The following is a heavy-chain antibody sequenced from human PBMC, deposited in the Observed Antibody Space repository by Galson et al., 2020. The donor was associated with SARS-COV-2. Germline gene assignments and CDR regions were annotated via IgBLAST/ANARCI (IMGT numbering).Heavy chain of an antibody. D-gene: IGHD3-9*01. CDR3: ARLFRYDILTTYYSTYYYYHMDV. CDR2: IDPVDSYT. J-gene: IGHJ6*03. Sequence: HGESLKISCKASGYRFTSHWINWVRQMPGKGLEWMGRIDPVDSYTDYSPSFQGHVTMSVDTSTSTAYLHWSSLKASDTAVYFCARLFRYDILTTYYSTYYYYHMDVWGKGTTVTVSS. CDR1: GYRFTSHW. V-gene: IGHV5-10-1*01.